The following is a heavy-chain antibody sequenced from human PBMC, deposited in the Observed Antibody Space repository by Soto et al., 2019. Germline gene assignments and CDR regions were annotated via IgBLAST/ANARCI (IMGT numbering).Heavy chain of an antibody. J-gene: IGHJ4*02. CDR3: AIRGSGSYYDY. CDR1: GFTFSSYA. V-gene: IGHV3-23*01. D-gene: IGHD1-26*01. Sequence: EVQLLESGGGLVQPGGSLRLSCAASGFTFSSYAMRWVRQAPGKGLEWVSAISGSGDSTYYADSVKGRFTTSRDNSKNTLSLQMNSLRAESTAVYYCAIRGSGSYYDYWGQGTLVTVSS. CDR2: ISGSGDST.